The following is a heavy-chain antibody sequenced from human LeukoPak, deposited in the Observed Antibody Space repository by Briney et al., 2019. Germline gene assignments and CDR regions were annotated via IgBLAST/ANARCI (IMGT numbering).Heavy chain of an antibody. Sequence: GGSLRLSCAASGFTFSSYEMNWVRQAPGKGLEWVSYISSSGSTIYYADSVKGRFTISRDNSKKSLYLQMNSLRAEDTALYYCARNSGAGYYFYMDVWGKGTAVTVSS. D-gene: IGHD3-10*01. CDR2: ISSSGSTI. CDR1: GFTFSSYE. V-gene: IGHV3-48*03. CDR3: ARNSGAGYYFYMDV. J-gene: IGHJ6*03.